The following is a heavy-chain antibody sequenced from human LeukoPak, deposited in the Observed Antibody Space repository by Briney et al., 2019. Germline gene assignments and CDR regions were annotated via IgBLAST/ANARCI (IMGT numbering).Heavy chain of an antibody. CDR1: GFTFDDYA. D-gene: IGHD5-12*01. Sequence: GSLRLSCAASGFTFDDYAMHWVRQPPGKGLEWIGYIYYSGSTNYNPSLKSRVTISVDTSKNQFSLKLSSVTAADTAVYYCAREGVGLRSAFDIWGQGTMVTVSS. CDR2: IYYSGST. J-gene: IGHJ3*02. CDR3: AREGVGLRSAFDI. V-gene: IGHV4-59*01.